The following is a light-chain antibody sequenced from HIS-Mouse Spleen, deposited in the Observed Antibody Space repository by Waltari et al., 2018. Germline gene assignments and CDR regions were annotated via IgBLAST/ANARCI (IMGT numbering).Light chain of an antibody. J-gene: IGLJ1*01. CDR3: CSYAGSYTGV. CDR1: SSDVGGYNY. V-gene: IGLV2-11*01. CDR2: DVS. Sequence: QSALTQPRSVSGSPGQSVTISCTGTSSDVGGYNYVSWYQQHQGKAPKLMIYDVSKRPAGVPDSVAGSKSGNTASLTISGLQAEDEADYYCCSYAGSYTGVFGTGTKVTVL.